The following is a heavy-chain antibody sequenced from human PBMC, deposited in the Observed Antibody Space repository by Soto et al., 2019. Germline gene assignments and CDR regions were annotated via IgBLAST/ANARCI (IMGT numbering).Heavy chain of an antibody. J-gene: IGHJ6*02. CDR1: GFTFSTYW. CDR2: INSDGSTT. Sequence: GPLRLSCAASGFTFSTYWMHWVRQAPGKGLVWVSRINSDGSTTNYADSVKGRFTISRDNAKNTLYLQMNSLRAEDTAVYYCARDAYYDMGVWGQGTTVTVSS. CDR3: ARDAYYDMGV. V-gene: IGHV3-74*01.